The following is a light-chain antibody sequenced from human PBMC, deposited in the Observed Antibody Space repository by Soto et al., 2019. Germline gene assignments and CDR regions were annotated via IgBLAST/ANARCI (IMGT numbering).Light chain of an antibody. CDR3: QHYGSSTMYT. CDR1: QSVSSNS. J-gene: IGKJ2*01. CDR2: GAS. V-gene: IGKV3-20*01. Sequence: ELVLTQSPATLSLSPGERATLSCRASQSVSSNSLAWYQQKFGQAPRLLIYGASSRATGIPDRFSGSGSGTDFTLTIGRLEPEDFAVYYCQHYGSSTMYTFGQGTKVDIK.